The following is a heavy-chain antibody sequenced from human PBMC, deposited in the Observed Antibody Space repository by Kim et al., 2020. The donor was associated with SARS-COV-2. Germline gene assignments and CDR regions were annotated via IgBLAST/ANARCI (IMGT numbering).Heavy chain of an antibody. V-gene: IGHV3-30*18. CDR1: GFTFSAHG. CDR3: AKEKSGEYSRIFDY. Sequence: GGSLRLSCAASGFTFSAHGMHWVRQAPGKGLEWVAVISYDGKHKFYTDSVKGRFTISRDNSKKTAYLQMNSLRAEDTAVYYCAKEKSGEYSRIFDYWGQGTLVTVSS. D-gene: IGHD6-6*01. J-gene: IGHJ4*02. CDR2: ISYDGKHK.